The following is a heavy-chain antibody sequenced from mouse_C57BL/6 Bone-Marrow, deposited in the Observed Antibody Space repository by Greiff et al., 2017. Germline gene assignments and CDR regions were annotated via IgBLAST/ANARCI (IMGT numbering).Heavy chain of an antibody. CDR3: ASRDYEGRDYFDY. D-gene: IGHD2-4*01. V-gene: IGHV1-52*01. Sequence: QVQLQQPGAELVRPGSSVKLSCKASGYTFTSYWMHWVKQRPIQGLEWIGNIDPSDSETHYNQKFKDKATLTVDKSSSTAYMQLSSLTSEASAVYYCASRDYEGRDYFDYWGQGTTLTVSS. J-gene: IGHJ2*01. CDR1: GYTFTSYW. CDR2: IDPSDSET.